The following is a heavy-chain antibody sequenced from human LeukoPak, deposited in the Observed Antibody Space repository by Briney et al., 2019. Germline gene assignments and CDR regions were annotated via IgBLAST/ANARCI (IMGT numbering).Heavy chain of an antibody. V-gene: IGHV1-18*01. CDR1: GYTFTSYG. J-gene: IGHJ3*02. Sequence: ASVKVSCKASGYTFTSYGISWVRQAPGQGLEWMGWISAYNGNTNYAQKLQGRVTMTTDTSTSTAYMELRSLRSDDTAVYYCARVHGRTYYYDSSGYPLHAFDIWGQGTMVTVSS. D-gene: IGHD3-22*01. CDR2: ISAYNGNT. CDR3: ARVHGRTYYYDSSGYPLHAFDI.